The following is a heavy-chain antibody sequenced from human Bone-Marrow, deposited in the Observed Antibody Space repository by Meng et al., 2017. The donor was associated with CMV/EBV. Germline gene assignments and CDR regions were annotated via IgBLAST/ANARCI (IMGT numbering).Heavy chain of an antibody. CDR3: VRDLGDGYSSGWYSANFDY. CDR1: GFTFSSYW. CDR2: INQNGIEK. J-gene: IGHJ4*02. V-gene: IGHV3-7*01. Sequence: GGSLRLSCAASGFTFSSYWMSWVRQAPGRGLEWVAHINQNGIEKYYVDSVKGRFTMSRDNAKNSLYLQMNSLRAEDTAVYYCVRDLGDGYSSGWYSANFDYWGQGTLVTVAS. D-gene: IGHD6-19*01.